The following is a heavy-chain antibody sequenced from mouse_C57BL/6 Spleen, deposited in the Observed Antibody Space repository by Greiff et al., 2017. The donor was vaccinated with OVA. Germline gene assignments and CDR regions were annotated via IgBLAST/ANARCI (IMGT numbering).Heavy chain of an antibody. CDR3: ASSITTVVAHWYFDV. CDR2: INPNNGGT. J-gene: IGHJ1*03. D-gene: IGHD1-1*01. CDR1: GYTFTDYY. V-gene: IGHV1-26*01. Sequence: EVQLQQSGPELVKPGASVKISCKASGYTFTDYYMNWVKQSHGKSLEWIGDINPNNGGTSYNQKFKGKATLTVDKSSSTAYMEIRSLTSEDSAVYYCASSITTVVAHWYFDVWGTGTTVTVSS.